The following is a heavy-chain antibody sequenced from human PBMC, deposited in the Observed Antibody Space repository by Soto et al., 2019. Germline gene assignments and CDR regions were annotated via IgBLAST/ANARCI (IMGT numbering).Heavy chain of an antibody. CDR3: AHFDYGDYVFDY. D-gene: IGHD4-17*01. CDR1: GFSLSTSGVG. J-gene: IGHJ4*02. CDR2: IYWDDDK. V-gene: IGHV2-5*02. Sequence: QITLKESGPPLVKPTQTLTLTCTFSGFSLSTSGVGVGWIRQPPGKALEWLALIYWDDDKRYSPSLKSRLTITKDTSKNQVVLTMTNMDPVDTATYYCAHFDYGDYVFDYWGQGTLVTVSS.